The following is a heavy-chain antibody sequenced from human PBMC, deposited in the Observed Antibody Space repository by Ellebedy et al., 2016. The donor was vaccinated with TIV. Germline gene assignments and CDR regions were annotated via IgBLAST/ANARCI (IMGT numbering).Heavy chain of an antibody. Sequence: GESLKISXAASGFTLSSYGMHWVRQAPGKGLEWVAVIWYDGSNKYYADSVKGRFTISRDNSKNTLYLQMNSLRAEDTAVYYCAREGHDYGDYFDYWGQGTLVTVSS. CDR3: AREGHDYGDYFDY. J-gene: IGHJ4*02. D-gene: IGHD4-17*01. CDR2: IWYDGSNK. CDR1: GFTLSSYG. V-gene: IGHV3-33*01.